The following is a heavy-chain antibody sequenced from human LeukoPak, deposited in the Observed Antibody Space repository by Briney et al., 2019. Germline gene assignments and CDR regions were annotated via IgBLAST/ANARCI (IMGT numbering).Heavy chain of an antibody. V-gene: IGHV4-34*01. D-gene: IGHD3-9*01. CDR2: INDSGST. CDR1: GGSFSGYY. J-gene: IGHJ3*02. CDR3: ARRMRYYDISPGNAFDI. Sequence: SETLSLTCAVYGGSFSGYYWSWIRQPPGKGLEWIGEINDSGSTKYNPPLKSRVTISVDTSKNQFSLKLSSVTAADTAVYYCARRMRYYDISPGNAFDIWGQGTMVTVSS.